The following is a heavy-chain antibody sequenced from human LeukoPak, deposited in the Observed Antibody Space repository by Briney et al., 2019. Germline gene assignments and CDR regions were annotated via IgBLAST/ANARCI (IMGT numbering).Heavy chain of an antibody. Sequence: GGSLRLSCAASGFTFSSYAMSWVRQTPGKGLEWVSAISGSGGSTYYADSVKGRFTISRDNSKNTLYLQMNSLRAEDTAIYYCAKATGMPARPFDYWGQGTLVTVSS. CDR3: AKATGMPARPFDY. CDR2: ISGSGGST. CDR1: GFTFSSYA. J-gene: IGHJ4*02. D-gene: IGHD2-2*01. V-gene: IGHV3-23*01.